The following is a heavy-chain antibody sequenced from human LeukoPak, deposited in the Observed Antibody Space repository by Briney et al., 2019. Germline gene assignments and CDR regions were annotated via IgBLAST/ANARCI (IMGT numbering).Heavy chain of an antibody. V-gene: IGHV3-49*04. D-gene: IGHD3-3*01. CDR2: IRSKAYGGTI. J-gene: IGHJ4*02. CDR1: GFIFGDYA. Sequence: GVLRLSCTASGFIFGDYAMSWVRQAPGKGLEWVGFIRSKAYGGTIEYAASVKGRFTLSRDDSKNIAYLQMNSLKTEDTAVYYCTTDRRYDFWSGYTYFDYWGQGTLVTVSS. CDR3: TTDRRYDFWSGYTYFDY.